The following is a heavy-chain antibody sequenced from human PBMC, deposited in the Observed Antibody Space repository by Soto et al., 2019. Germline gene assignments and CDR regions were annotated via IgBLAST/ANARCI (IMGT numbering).Heavy chain of an antibody. CDR3: AKSSGDGILKPHAY. CDR2: FSGSGGST. V-gene: IGHV3-23*01. CDR1: AVTLSRYA. Sequence: PGGYRRLPKAASAVTLSRYAMILGRHAPGKGLEWVSAFSGSGGSTYYADSVKGRFTISRDNSKNTLYLQMNSLRAEDTAVYYCAKSSGDGILKPHAYSGQGTLVTGSS. J-gene: IGHJ4*02. D-gene: IGHD3-9*01.